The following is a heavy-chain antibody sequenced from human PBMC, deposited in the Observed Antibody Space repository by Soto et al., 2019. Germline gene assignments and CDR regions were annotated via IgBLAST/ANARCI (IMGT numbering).Heavy chain of an antibody. CDR1: GYTFTSYG. CDR2: ISAYNGET. V-gene: IGHV1-18*01. CDR3: ARDNPPIGY. Sequence: QVQLVQSGAEVKKPGASVKVSCKASGYTFTSYGISWVRQAPGQGLEWMGWISAYNGETNYAQKLQGRVTMTPDTSTSTAYMALRRLRSDDTVVYYCARDNPPIGYWGQGRLVTVSS. J-gene: IGHJ4*02.